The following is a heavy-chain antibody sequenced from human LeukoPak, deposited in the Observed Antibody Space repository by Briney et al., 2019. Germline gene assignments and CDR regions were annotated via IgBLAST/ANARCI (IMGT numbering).Heavy chain of an antibody. Sequence: PGGSLRLSCAASGFTFGSYAINWVRQPPGKGLEWVSAIRTSGSATYYADSVKGWFTISRDDSKNTLFLQMNSLRAENTAVYYCARGIVGALIHALDTCGQGTSVAVSS. CDR3: ARGIVGALIHALDT. CDR1: GFTFGSYA. CDR2: IRTSGSAT. D-gene: IGHD1-26*01. V-gene: IGHV3-23*01. J-gene: IGHJ3*02.